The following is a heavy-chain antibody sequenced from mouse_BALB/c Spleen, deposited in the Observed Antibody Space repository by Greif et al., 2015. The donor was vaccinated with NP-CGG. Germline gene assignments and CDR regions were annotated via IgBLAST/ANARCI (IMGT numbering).Heavy chain of an antibody. CDR2: ISSGGSYT. Sequence: EVKVVDSGGGLVKPGGSLKLSCAASGFTFSSYAMSWVRQTPEKRLEWVATISSGGSYTYYPDSVKGRFTISRDNAKNTLYLQMSSLRSEDTAMYYCATYRYDMDYWGQGTSVTVSS. CDR3: ATYRYDMDY. D-gene: IGHD2-14*01. J-gene: IGHJ4*01. V-gene: IGHV5-9-1*01. CDR1: GFTFSSYA.